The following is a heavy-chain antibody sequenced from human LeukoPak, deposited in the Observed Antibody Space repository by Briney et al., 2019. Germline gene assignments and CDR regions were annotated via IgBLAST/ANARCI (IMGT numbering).Heavy chain of an antibody. V-gene: IGHV3-21*01. Sequence: GGSLRLSCAASGFTFSSCSMNWVRQAPGKGLEWVSSISSSSSYIYYADSVKGRFTISRDNAKNSLYLQMNSLRAEDTAVYYCARASSSGWFENWFDPWGQGTLVTVSS. CDR1: GFTFSSCS. CDR3: ARASSSGWFENWFDP. J-gene: IGHJ5*02. D-gene: IGHD6-19*01. CDR2: ISSSSSYI.